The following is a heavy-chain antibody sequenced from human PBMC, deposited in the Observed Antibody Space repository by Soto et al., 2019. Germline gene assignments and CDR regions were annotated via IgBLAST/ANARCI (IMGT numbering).Heavy chain of an antibody. CDR2: IYHSGNT. D-gene: IGHD2-2*01. V-gene: IGHV4-59*01. J-gene: IGHJ6*03. CDR3: ARDFGYCSTTSCGHYYYMDV. Sequence: QEQLQESGPGLVKPSETLSLTCTVSGGSISTYYWSWIRQPPGKEVEWIGYIYHSGNTNYNPSLKSRVTISIDTSKNQFSLRLSSVTAADTAVYYCARDFGYCSTTSCGHYYYMDVWGKGTTVTVSS. CDR1: GGSISTYY.